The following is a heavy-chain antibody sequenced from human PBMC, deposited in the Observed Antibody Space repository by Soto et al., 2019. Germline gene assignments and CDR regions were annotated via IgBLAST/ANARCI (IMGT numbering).Heavy chain of an antibody. Sequence: SESMSLACALVGASIASVCFRWGWTRQPPGKGLEWIATIYDSGHTFYNPSLQSRVTISADTSKNHFSLKLKSVTAADTAVYYCAKRAYGDPFDPWGQGALVTVSS. D-gene: IGHD4-17*01. CDR2: IYDSGHT. J-gene: IGHJ5*02. CDR3: AKRAYGDPFDP. V-gene: IGHV4-39*02. CDR1: GASIASVCFR.